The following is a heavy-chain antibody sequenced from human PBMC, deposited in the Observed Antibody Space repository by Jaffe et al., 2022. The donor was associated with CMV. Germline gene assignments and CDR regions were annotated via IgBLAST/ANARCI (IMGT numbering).Heavy chain of an antibody. CDR1: GYSFTSYW. D-gene: IGHD6-19*01. V-gene: IGHV5-10-1*03. CDR3: ARPLGIAVAGTSSEYDY. Sequence: EVQLVQSGAEVKKPGESLRISCKGSGYSFTSYWISWVRQMPGKGLEWMGRIDPSDSYTNYSPSFQGHVTISADKSISTAYLQWSSLKASDTAMYYCARPLGIAVAGTSSEYDYWGQGTLVTVSS. J-gene: IGHJ4*02. CDR2: IDPSDSYT.